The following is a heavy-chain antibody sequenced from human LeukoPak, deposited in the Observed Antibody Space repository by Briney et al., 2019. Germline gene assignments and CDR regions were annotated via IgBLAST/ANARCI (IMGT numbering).Heavy chain of an antibody. V-gene: IGHV4-34*01. CDR2: INHSGST. CDR3: ASWAYSYGPYYFDY. D-gene: IGHD5-18*01. J-gene: IGHJ4*02. CDR1: GGSFSGYY. Sequence: SEALSLTCAVYGGSFSGYYWSWIRQPPGKGLEWIGEINHSGSTNYNPSLKSRVTILVDMSKNQFSLKLSSVTAADTAVYYCASWAYSYGPYYFDYWGQGTLVTVSS.